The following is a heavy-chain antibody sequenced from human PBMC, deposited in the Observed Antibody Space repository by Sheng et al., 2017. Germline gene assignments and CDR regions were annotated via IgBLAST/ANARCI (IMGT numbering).Heavy chain of an antibody. Sequence: QVQLQESGPGLVKPSETLSLTCTVSGFSVSRNYYWAWIRQPPGKGLDWIGSFLHTGSTFYNPSLKSRVTISVDTSKNQVSLRLTSVTAADTAMYFCARAYGSVSWDNWFDPWGQGTLVTVSS. CDR2: FLHTGST. J-gene: IGHJ5*02. V-gene: IGHV4-38-2*02. CDR3: ARAYGSVSWDNWFDP. D-gene: IGHD3-10*01. CDR1: GFSVSRNYY.